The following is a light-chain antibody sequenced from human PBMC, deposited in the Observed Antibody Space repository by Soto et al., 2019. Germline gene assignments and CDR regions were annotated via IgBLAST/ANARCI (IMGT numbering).Light chain of an antibody. Sequence: QSALTQPPSASGSPGQSVTISCTGTSSDVGGYKYVSWYQQYPGKAPKLMIYAVNKRPSGVPDRFSGSKSGNTASLTVSGLQAEDEADYYYSNNYVFGNGTKVTVL. V-gene: IGLV2-8*01. CDR2: AVN. CDR1: SSDVGGYKY. J-gene: IGLJ1*01. CDR3: SNNYV.